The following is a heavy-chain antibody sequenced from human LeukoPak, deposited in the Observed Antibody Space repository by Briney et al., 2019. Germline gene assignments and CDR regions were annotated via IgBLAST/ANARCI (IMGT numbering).Heavy chain of an antibody. D-gene: IGHD2-15*01. J-gene: IGHJ4*02. CDR1: GGSISSSSYY. CDR2: IYYSGST. Sequence: PSETLSLTCTVSGGSISSSSYYWGWIRQPPGKGLEWIGSIYYSGSTYYNPSLKSRVTISVDTSKNQFSLKLSSVTAADTAVYYCARGPPALGDYWGQGTLVTVSS. CDR3: ARGPPALGDY. V-gene: IGHV4-39*07.